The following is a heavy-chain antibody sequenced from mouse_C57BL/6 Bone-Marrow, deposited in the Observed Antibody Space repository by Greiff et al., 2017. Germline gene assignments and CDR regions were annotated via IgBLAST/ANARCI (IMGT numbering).Heavy chain of an antibody. D-gene: IGHD1-1*01. J-gene: IGHJ2*01. V-gene: IGHV14-3*01. CDR2: IDPANGNT. Sequence: VQLKESVAELVRPGASVKLSCTASGFNIQNTYMHWVKQRPEQGLEWIGRIDPANGNTKYAPKFQGKATITADTSSNTAYLQLSSLTSEDTAIYYCARDYGSSYDYWGQGTTLTVSS. CDR3: ARDYGSSYDY. CDR1: GFNIQNTY.